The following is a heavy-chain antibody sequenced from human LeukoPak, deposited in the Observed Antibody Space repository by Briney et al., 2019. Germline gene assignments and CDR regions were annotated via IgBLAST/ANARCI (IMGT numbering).Heavy chain of an antibody. Sequence: GGSLRLSCAASGFPFSTYGISWVRQAPGKGLEWVSAITGSGDFAKYADSVRGRFTISRDNSKNTVYLQMNSLTVEDTALYYCTKRIAATAPFDSWGQGALVIVSS. J-gene: IGHJ4*02. D-gene: IGHD2-21*01. CDR2: ITGSGDFA. CDR3: TKRIAATAPFDS. V-gene: IGHV3-23*01. CDR1: GFPFSTYG.